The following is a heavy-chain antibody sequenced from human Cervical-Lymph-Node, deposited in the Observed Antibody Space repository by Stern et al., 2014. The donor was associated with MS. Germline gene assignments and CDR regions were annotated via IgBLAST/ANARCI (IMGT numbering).Heavy chain of an antibody. CDR1: GGTFSSYA. J-gene: IGHJ4*02. D-gene: IGHD4-17*01. CDR2: IIPIFGTA. V-gene: IGHV1-69*01. CDR3: ARVLTRYGDYDAPFDY. Sequence: VQLEESGAEVKKPGSSVRVSCKASGGTFSSYAISWVRQAPGQGLEWMGGIIPIFGTANYAQKFQGRVTITADESTSTAYMELSSLRSEDTAVYYCARVLTRYGDYDAPFDYWGQGTLVTVSS.